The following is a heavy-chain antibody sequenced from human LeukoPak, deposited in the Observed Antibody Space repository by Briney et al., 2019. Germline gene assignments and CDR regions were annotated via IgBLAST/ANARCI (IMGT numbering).Heavy chain of an antibody. V-gene: IGHV1-24*01. CDR3: ATDQRSSSAYYYGMDV. J-gene: IGHJ6*04. D-gene: IGHD2-2*01. CDR1: GYTLTESS. Sequence: ASVKVSCKVSGYTLTESSMHWVRQAPGRGLEWMGGFDPEDGETIYAQKFQGRVTMTEDTSTDTAYMELGSLRSEDTAVYYCATDQRSSSAYYYGMDVWGKGTTVTVSS. CDR2: FDPEDGET.